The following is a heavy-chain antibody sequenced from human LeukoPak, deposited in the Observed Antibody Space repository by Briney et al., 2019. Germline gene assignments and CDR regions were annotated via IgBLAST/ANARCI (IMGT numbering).Heavy chain of an antibody. CDR3: ARDNTPPPLGMDV. Sequence: GGSLRLSCAASGFTFSDYYMSWIRQAPGKGLEWVSYISSSGSTIYYADSVKGRFTISRDNAKNSLYLQMNSLRAEDTAVYNCARDNTPPPLGMDVWGQGTTVTVSS. V-gene: IGHV3-11*01. CDR1: GFTFSDYY. J-gene: IGHJ6*02. CDR2: ISSSGSTI.